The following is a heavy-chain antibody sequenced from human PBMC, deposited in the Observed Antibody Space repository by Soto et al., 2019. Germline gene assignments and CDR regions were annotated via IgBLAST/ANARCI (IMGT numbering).Heavy chain of an antibody. CDR1: GYTFTSYG. V-gene: IGHV1-18*01. CDR3: ARDDYYDSSGLADY. D-gene: IGHD3-22*01. CDR2: ISAYNGNT. Sequence: ASMKVSCKASGYTFTSYGISWVRQAPGQGLEWMGWISAYNGNTNYAQKLQGRVTMTTDTSTSTAYMELRSLRSDDTAVYYCARDDYYDSSGLADYWGQGTLVTVS. J-gene: IGHJ4*02.